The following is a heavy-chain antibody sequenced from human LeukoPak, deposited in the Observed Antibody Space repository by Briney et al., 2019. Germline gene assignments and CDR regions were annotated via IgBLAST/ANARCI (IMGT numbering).Heavy chain of an antibody. CDR1: GGSISSGDYY. V-gene: IGHV4-30-4*01. CDR3: ARHRAEQWLVASVNDAFDI. CDR2: IYYSGST. Sequence: SETLSLTCTVSGGSISSGDYYWGWVRQPPGKGLGWIGYIYYSGSTYYNPSLKSRVTISVDTSKNQFSLKLSSVTAADTAVYYCARHRAEQWLVASVNDAFDIWGQGTMVTVSS. J-gene: IGHJ3*02. D-gene: IGHD6-19*01.